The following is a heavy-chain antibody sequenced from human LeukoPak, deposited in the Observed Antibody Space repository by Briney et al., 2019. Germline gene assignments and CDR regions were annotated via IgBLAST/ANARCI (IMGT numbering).Heavy chain of an antibody. J-gene: IGHJ4*02. D-gene: IGHD6-13*01. Sequence: ASVKVSCKASGYIFTGYYMHWVRQAPGQGLEWMGWINPKSGGTNYAQKFQGRVTMTRDTSISTAYMELSRLRSDDTAVYYCARDEPITAGERGDYWGQGTLVTVPS. CDR1: GYIFTGYY. V-gene: IGHV1-2*02. CDR2: INPKSGGT. CDR3: ARDEPITAGERGDY.